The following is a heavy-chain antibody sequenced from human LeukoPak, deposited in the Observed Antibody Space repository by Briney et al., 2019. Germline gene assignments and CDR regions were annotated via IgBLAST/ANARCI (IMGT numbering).Heavy chain of an antibody. Sequence: GGSLRLSCAGSGFIFGDYGMSWVRQAPGKGLEWVGGINWNAASTGYADFVKGRFTFSRDNAKNSLYLQMSNLRVEDTALYYCVRDNGRGWIRRFASWGQGTLVTVSS. CDR2: INWNAAST. CDR1: GFIFGDYG. J-gene: IGHJ5*01. D-gene: IGHD1-26*01. V-gene: IGHV3-20*04. CDR3: VRDNGRGWIRRFAS.